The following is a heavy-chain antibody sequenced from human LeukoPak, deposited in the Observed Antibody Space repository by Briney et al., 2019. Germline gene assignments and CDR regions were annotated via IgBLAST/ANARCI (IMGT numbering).Heavy chain of an antibody. Sequence: PSETLSLTCAVHGGSFSGYYWSWIRQPPGKGLEWIGEINHSGRANYNSSLKSRVTMSVDTSNNQFSLSLSSVTAADTAVYYCARGSLNRVITFGGVIVDDYWGQGTLVTVSS. CDR3: ARGSLNRVITFGGVIVDDY. D-gene: IGHD3-16*02. CDR2: INHSGRA. V-gene: IGHV4-34*01. J-gene: IGHJ4*02. CDR1: GGSFSGYY.